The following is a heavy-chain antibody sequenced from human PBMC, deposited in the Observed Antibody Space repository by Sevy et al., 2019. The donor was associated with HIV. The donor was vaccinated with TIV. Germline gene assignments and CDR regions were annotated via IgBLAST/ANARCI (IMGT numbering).Heavy chain of an antibody. J-gene: IGHJ3*02. CDR3: AKDRVVLYPPDQGSFDI. V-gene: IGHV3-23*01. CDR2: ISGSGGSA. D-gene: IGHD2-8*02. CDR1: GFTFNKHG. Sequence: GGSLRLSCAASGFTFNKHGMNWVRQAPGKGLEWVSSISGSGGSAYYADSVKGRFTVSRDNSKDTLFLQMNGLRAENTAVYYCAKDRVVLYPPDQGSFDIWGQGQWSPSPQ.